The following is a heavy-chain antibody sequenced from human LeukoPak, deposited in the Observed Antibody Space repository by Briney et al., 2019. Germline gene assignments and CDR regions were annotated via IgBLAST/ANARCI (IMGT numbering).Heavy chain of an antibody. CDR3: ARVDSSGWAAGWFDP. CDR2: IYCSGST. V-gene: IGHV4-59*01. Sequence: SETLSLTCTVSGGSISSYYWSWIRQPPGKGLEWIGYIYCSGSTNYNPSLKSRVTISVDTSKNQFSLKLSSVTAADTAVYYCARVDSSGWAAGWFDPWGQGTLVTVSS. J-gene: IGHJ5*02. CDR1: GGSISSYY. D-gene: IGHD6-19*01.